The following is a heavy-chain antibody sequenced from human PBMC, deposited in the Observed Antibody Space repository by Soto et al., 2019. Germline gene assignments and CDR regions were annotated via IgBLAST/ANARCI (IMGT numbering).Heavy chain of an antibody. CDR3: ASAQQYNYVHV. CDR1: GLTFSSSW. CDR2: INSAGSRT. V-gene: IGHV3-74*01. D-gene: IGHD3-10*02. Sequence: GGSLRLSCAASGLTFSSSWMHWVRRAPGKGLGWVSRINSAGSRTIYADSVKGRFTISRDNAKNPLYLQMNRLRAEETAVYYCASAQQYNYVHVWGQGTLVTVSS. J-gene: IGHJ4*02.